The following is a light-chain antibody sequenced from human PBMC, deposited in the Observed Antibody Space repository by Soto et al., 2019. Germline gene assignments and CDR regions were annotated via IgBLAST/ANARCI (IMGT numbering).Light chain of an antibody. V-gene: IGKV1-5*01. CDR1: QSISTS. CDR3: QQYESDSRT. Sequence: DIQMTQSPSAVSASVGDRVTITCRASQSISTSLAWYQQKPGKPPKFLISDASSLPSGVSSRFSGSGSGTEFTLTISRLQPDDFATYYCQQYESDSRTFGQGTKVEIK. CDR2: DAS. J-gene: IGKJ1*01.